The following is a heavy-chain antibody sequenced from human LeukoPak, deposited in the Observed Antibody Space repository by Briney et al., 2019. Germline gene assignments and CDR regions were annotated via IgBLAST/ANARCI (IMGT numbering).Heavy chain of an antibody. CDR1: GYTFTSYG. V-gene: IGHV1-18*01. CDR2: ISAYNGST. J-gene: IGHJ4*02. D-gene: IGHD4-17*01. CDR3: ARDHMTTVTTGY. Sequence: ASVKVSCKASGYTFTSYGISWVRQAPGQGLEWMGWISAYNGSTNYAQKLQGRVTMTTDTSTSTAYMELRSLRSDDTAVYYCARDHMTTVTTGYWGQGTLVTVSS.